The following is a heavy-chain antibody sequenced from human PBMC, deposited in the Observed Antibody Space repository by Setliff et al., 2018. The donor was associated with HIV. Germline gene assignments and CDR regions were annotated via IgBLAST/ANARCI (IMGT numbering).Heavy chain of an antibody. V-gene: IGHV1-2*06. Sequence: ASVTVSCKASGYTFTGYYMHWVRQAPGQGPEWLGRINPKSGGTRYAQKFQGRVSMTRDTAISTAYMELSRLRSDDSAVYYCARLPFITIFGVLNGDDGFDIWGRGTMVTVS. CDR3: ARLPFITIFGVLNGDDGFDI. D-gene: IGHD3-3*01. J-gene: IGHJ3*02. CDR1: GYTFTGYY. CDR2: INPKSGGT.